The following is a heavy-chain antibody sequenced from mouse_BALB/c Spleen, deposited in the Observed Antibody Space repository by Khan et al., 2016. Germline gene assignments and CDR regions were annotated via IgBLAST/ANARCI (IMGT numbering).Heavy chain of an antibody. CDR2: IYPGDGDT. V-gene: IGHV1-87*01. Sequence: QVRLQQSGAELARPGASVKLSCKASGYTFTSYWMQWVKQRPGQGLEWIGAIYPGDGDTRYTQTFKGKATLTADKSSSTAYLPLSSLASEDSAVYYCARRRGSGPFFDSGQDTTLTLSS. J-gene: IGHJ2*01. CDR1: GYTFTSYW. CDR3: ARRRGSGPFFD.